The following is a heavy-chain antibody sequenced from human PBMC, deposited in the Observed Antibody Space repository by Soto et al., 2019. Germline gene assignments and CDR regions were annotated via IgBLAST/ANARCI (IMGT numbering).Heavy chain of an antibody. J-gene: IGHJ6*03. CDR1: GFTFSSYS. D-gene: IGHD2-2*01. CDR3: ARAKSQVVPVYMDV. CDR2: ISSSSSYI. V-gene: IGHV3-21*01. Sequence: EVQLVESGGGLVKPGGSLRLSCAASGFTFSSYSMNWVRQAPGKGLEWVSSISSSSSYIYYADSVKGRFTISRDNAKNSLYLQMNSLRAEDTAVYYCARAKSQVVPVYMDVWGKGTTVTVSS.